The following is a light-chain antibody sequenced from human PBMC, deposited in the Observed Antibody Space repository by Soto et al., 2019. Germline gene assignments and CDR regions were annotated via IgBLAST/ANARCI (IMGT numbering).Light chain of an antibody. CDR1: QGISSY. CDR3: QQYYSYPHT. V-gene: IGKV1-8*01. CDR2: AAS. J-gene: IGKJ3*01. Sequence: AIRMTQSPSSLSASTGDRVTITCRASQGISSYLAWYQQKPGKAPKLLIYAASTLQSGVPSRFSGSGSGTYFTLTISCLQSEDFATYYCQQYYSYPHTFGPGTKVDIK.